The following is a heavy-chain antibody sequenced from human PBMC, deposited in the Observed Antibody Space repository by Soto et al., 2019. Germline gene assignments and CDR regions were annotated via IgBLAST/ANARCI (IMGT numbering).Heavy chain of an antibody. CDR1: GGSVSNYY. D-gene: IGHD3-3*01. V-gene: IGHV4-59*02. Sequence: SETLSLTCTVSGGSVSNYYWTWIRQPPGKGLEWISYINYSGSTDHSPSLKSRVTISLDTSKNQFSLRLISVTAADTAVYYCARLAPRYRIRDYNYPSLEFWGQGTTVTVAS. J-gene: IGHJ6*02. CDR2: INYSGST. CDR3: ARLAPRYRIRDYNYPSLEF.